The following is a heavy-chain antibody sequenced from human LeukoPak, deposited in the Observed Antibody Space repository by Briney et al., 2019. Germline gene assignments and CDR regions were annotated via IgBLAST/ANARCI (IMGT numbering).Heavy chain of an antibody. D-gene: IGHD4-17*01. Sequence: GAAVKVSCKASGYTFTSYGISWVRQAPGQGLEWMGWISAYNGNTNYAQKLQGRVTMTTDTSTSTAYMELRSLRSDDTAVYYCARETLRPDYGDYVVAFDIWGQGTMVTVSS. CDR2: ISAYNGNT. J-gene: IGHJ3*02. V-gene: IGHV1-18*01. CDR3: ARETLRPDYGDYVVAFDI. CDR1: GYTFTSYG.